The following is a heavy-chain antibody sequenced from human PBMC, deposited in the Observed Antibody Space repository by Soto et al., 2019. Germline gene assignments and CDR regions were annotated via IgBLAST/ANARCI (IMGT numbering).Heavy chain of an antibody. J-gene: IGHJ3*02. D-gene: IGHD3-22*01. Sequence: QVQLVQSGAEVKKPGSSVKVSCKASGGTFSSYAISWVRQAPGQGLEWMGGIIPIFGTANYAQKFQGRVTIPADESTSTAYMELSSLRSEDTAVYYCAKNRITMIVRGGVFDIWGQGTMVTVSS. CDR1: GGTFSSYA. CDR2: IIPIFGTA. V-gene: IGHV1-69*01. CDR3: AKNRITMIVRGGVFDI.